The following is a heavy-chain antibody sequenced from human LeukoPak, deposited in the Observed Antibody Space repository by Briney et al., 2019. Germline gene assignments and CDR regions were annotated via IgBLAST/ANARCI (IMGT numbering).Heavy chain of an antibody. D-gene: IGHD3-10*01. CDR1: GFTFSSYW. CDR2: IKQDGSEK. Sequence: GGSLRLSCAASGFTFSSYWMSWVRQAPGKGLEWVANIKQDGSEKYYVDSVKGRFTISRDNAKNSLYLQMNSLRAEDTAVYYCAREDNGSGSYDPDYWGQGTLVTVSS. V-gene: IGHV3-7*01. J-gene: IGHJ4*02. CDR3: AREDNGSGSYDPDY.